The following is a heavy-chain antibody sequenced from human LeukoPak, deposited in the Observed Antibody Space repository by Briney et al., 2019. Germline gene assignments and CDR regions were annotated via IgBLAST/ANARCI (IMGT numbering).Heavy chain of an antibody. Sequence: EGSLRLSCAASGFTFSSYAMSWVRQPPGKGLEFVSVISRVGVYTYYASSVKGRFTIPRDNSKNTVYLQMSSLGADDTAVYYCAKVLDYCDGGTCYNSGMDSWGQGTLVTVSS. V-gene: IGHV3-64D*08. J-gene: IGHJ4*02. D-gene: IGHD2-15*01. CDR1: GFTFSSYA. CDR2: ISRVGVYT. CDR3: AKVLDYCDGGTCYNSGMDS.